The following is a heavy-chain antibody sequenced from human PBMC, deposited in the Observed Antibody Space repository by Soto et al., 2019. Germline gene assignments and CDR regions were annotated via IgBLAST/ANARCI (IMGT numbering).Heavy chain of an antibody. CDR3: ASRLIVVVPAAKRGAFDI. Sequence: SETLSLTCAVYGGCFSGYYWCWFREPPGKRLEWIREINHSGSTTYNPSLKSRVTISVDTSKNQFSLKLSSVTAADTAVYYCASRLIVVVPAAKRGAFDIWGQGAMVTVSS. CDR1: GGCFSGYY. J-gene: IGHJ3*02. V-gene: IGHV4-34*01. D-gene: IGHD2-2*01. CDR2: INHSGST.